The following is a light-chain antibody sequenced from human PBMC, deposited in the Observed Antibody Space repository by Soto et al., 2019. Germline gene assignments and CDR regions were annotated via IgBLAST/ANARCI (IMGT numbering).Light chain of an antibody. CDR2: DVS. J-gene: IGLJ2*01. CDR1: SSDVGGYKY. CDR3: SSYTSSSPVV. Sequence: QSALAQPASVSGSPGQSITISCTGTSSDVGGYKYVSWYQQHPGKAPKLMIYDVSNRPSGVSNRFSGSKSGNTASLTISGLXXXXXAXXYCSSYTSSSPVVFGGGTKLTVL. V-gene: IGLV2-14*01.